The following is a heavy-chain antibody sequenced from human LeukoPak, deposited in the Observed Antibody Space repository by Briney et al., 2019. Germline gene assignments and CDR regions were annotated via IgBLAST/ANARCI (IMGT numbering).Heavy chain of an antibody. Sequence: ASVKVSCKASGGTFSSYTISWVRQAPGQGLEWMGGIIPIFGTANYAQKFQGRVTITTDESTSTAYMELSSLRSEDTAVYYCARALFCGGDCLTSGAFDIWGQGTMVTVPS. CDR2: IIPIFGTA. J-gene: IGHJ3*02. CDR1: GGTFSSYT. CDR3: ARALFCGGDCLTSGAFDI. D-gene: IGHD2-21*01. V-gene: IGHV1-69*05.